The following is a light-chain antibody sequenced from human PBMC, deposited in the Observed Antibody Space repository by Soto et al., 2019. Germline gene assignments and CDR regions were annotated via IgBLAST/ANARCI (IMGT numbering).Light chain of an antibody. CDR3: SSYTTSNTRQIV. V-gene: IGLV2-11*01. CDR1: SSDVGGYNY. CDR2: DVS. Sequence: QSVLTQPRSVSGSPGQSVTISCTGTSSDVGGYNYVSWYQHHPGKAPKLMIYDVSKRPSGVPIRFSGSKSDNTASLTISGLQPEDEADYHCSSYTTSNTRQIVFGTGTKVTVL. J-gene: IGLJ1*01.